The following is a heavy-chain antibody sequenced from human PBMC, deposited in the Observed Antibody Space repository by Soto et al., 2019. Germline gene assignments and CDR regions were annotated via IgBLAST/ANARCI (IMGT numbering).Heavy chain of an antibody. CDR2: IYPGDSDT. CDR1: GYSLTSYW. Sequence: GEALKSSCKGSGYSLTSYWICWVRQMPGKGLEWMGIIYPGDSDTRYSPSFQGQVTISADKSISTAYLQWSSLKASDTAMYYCARRGQQLVSGNDYWGQGALVTVSS. D-gene: IGHD6-13*01. V-gene: IGHV5-51*01. CDR3: ARRGQQLVSGNDY. J-gene: IGHJ4*02.